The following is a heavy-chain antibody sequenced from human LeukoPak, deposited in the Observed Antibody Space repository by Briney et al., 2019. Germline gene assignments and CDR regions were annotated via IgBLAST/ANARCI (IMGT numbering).Heavy chain of an antibody. CDR1: GGSISSGGYY. Sequence: PSETLSLTCTVSGGSISSGGYYWSWIRQHPGKGLEWIGYIYYSGSTYYNPSLKSRVTISVDTSKNQFSLKLSSVTAADTAVYYCARVHGPLLYYFDYWGQGTLVTVSS. V-gene: IGHV4-31*03. J-gene: IGHJ4*02. CDR3: ARVHGPLLYYFDY. CDR2: IYYSGST.